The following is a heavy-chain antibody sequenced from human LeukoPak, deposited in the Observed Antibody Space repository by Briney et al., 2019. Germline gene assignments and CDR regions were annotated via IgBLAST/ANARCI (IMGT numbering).Heavy chain of an antibody. CDR1: GYTFTDYY. CDR3: APLTGDLPFDS. V-gene: IGHV1-2*02. CDR2: MNPNSGAT. Sequence: ASVKVSCKASGYTFTDYYVHWVRQAPGQGLEWMGWMNPNSGATNYAQRFQGGVTMTRDTSISTAYMELSRLTSDDTALYYCAPLTGDLPFDSWGQGTLVTVSS. J-gene: IGHJ4*02. D-gene: IGHD7-27*01.